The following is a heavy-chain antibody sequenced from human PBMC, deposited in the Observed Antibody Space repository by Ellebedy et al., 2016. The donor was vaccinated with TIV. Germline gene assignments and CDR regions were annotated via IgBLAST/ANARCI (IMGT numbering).Heavy chain of an antibody. Sequence: AASVKVSCKASGGTFSSYAISWVRQAPGQGLEWMGRIIPILGIANYAQKFQGRVTITADKSTSTAYMELSSLRSEDTAVYYCARDSMIGFDYYYYGMDVWGQGTTVTVSS. V-gene: IGHV1-69*04. CDR3: ARDSMIGFDYYYYGMDV. J-gene: IGHJ6*02. CDR1: GGTFSSYA. CDR2: IIPILGIA. D-gene: IGHD3-16*01.